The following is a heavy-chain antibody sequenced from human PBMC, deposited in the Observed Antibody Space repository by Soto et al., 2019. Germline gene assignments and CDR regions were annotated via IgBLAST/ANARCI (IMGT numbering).Heavy chain of an antibody. Sequence: ASVKVSCTSSGGTFSSYTISWVRQAPGQGLEWMGWISAYNGNTNYAQKLQGRVTMTTDTSTSTAYMELRSLRSDDTAVYYSARDPPPMDVWGQGTTVTVSS. V-gene: IGHV1-18*01. CDR2: ISAYNGNT. CDR1: GGTFSSYT. J-gene: IGHJ6*02. CDR3: ARDPPPMDV.